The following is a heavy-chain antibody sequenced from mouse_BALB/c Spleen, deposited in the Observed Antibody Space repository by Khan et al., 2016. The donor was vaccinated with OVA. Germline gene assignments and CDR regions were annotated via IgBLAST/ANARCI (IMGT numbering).Heavy chain of an antibody. Sequence: DLVKPGASVKLSCKASGYTFTSYWINWIQQRPGQGLEWIGRIGPGSGSTYYNEMFKGKATLTVDTSSSTAYIQLSSLSSEDSGVYFCARENYYGSTYYAMDYWGQGTSVTVSS. V-gene: IGHV1S41*01. CDR1: GYTFTSYW. J-gene: IGHJ4*01. D-gene: IGHD1-1*01. CDR2: IGPGSGST. CDR3: ARENYYGSTYYAMDY.